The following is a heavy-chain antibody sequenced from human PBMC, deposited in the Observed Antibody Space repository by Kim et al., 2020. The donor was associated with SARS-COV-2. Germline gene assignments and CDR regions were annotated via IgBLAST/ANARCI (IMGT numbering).Heavy chain of an antibody. Sequence: GESLKISCKGSGYSFTSYWIGWVRQMPGKGLEWMGIIYPGDSDTRYSPSFQGQVTISADKSISTAYLQWSSLKASDTAMYYCARRDRSGWYVLLGDYGMDVWGQGTTVTVSS. CDR3: ARRDRSGWYVLLGDYGMDV. J-gene: IGHJ6*02. CDR2: IYPGDSDT. CDR1: GYSFTSYW. D-gene: IGHD6-19*01. V-gene: IGHV5-51*01.